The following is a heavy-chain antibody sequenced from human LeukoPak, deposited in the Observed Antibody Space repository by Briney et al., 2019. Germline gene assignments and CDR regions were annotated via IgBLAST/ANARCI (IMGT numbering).Heavy chain of an antibody. CDR2: IYPGDSDT. D-gene: IGHD4-11*01. V-gene: IGHV5-51*01. CDR1: GYSFTSYW. CDR3: ARHGGTTVTTSDY. Sequence: GEFLKISCKGSGYSFTSYWIGWVRQMPGKGLEWMGIIYPGDSDTRYSPSFQGQDTISADKSISTAYLQWSSLKASDTAMYYCARHGGTTVTTSDYWGQGTLVTVSS. J-gene: IGHJ4*02.